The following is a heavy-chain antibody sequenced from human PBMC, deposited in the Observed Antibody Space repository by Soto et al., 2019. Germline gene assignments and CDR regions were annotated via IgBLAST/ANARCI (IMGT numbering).Heavy chain of an antibody. Sequence: QVQLVESGGGVVQPGGSLRLSCTTSGFTFNTYGMYWVRQAPGKGLEWVAIIWYDGSNKYYGDSVKGGFTISRDNSTNTLYLQMNSRRAEDTALYYCARGDCTGAYCYSWPFNYGVDVWGQGTTVTVSS. J-gene: IGHJ6*02. V-gene: IGHV3-33*08. D-gene: IGHD2-15*01. CDR1: GFTFNTYG. CDR3: ARGDCTGAYCYSWPFNYGVDV. CDR2: IWYDGSNK.